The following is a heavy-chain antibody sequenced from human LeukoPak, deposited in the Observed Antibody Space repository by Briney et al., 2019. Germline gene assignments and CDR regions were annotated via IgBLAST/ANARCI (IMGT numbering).Heavy chain of an antibody. CDR1: GYTFTGYY. CDR3: ARVVDTAMVMDY. CDR2: INPNSGGT. Sequence: AASVKVSCKASGYTFTGYYMHWVRQAPGQGLEWMGWINPNSGGTNYAQKFQGRVTMTRDTSISTAYMELSRLRSDDTAVYYCARVVDTAMVMDYWGQGTLVTVSS. V-gene: IGHV1-2*02. D-gene: IGHD5-18*01. J-gene: IGHJ4*02.